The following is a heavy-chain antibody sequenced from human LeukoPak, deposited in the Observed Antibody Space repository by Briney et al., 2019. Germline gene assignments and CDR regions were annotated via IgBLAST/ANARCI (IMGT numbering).Heavy chain of an antibody. Sequence: SETLSLTCTVSGGSVSSGSYYWSWIRQPPGKGLEWIGYIYYSGSTNYNPSLKSRVTISVDTSKNQFSLKLSSVTAADTAVYYCARPYGDYVSWFDPWGQGTLVTVSS. V-gene: IGHV4-61*01. CDR3: ARPYGDYVSWFDP. CDR1: GGSVSSGSYY. J-gene: IGHJ5*02. CDR2: IYYSGST. D-gene: IGHD4-17*01.